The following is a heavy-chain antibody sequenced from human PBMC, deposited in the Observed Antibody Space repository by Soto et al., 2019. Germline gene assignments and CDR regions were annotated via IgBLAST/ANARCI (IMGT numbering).Heavy chain of an antibody. D-gene: IGHD2-8*01. Sequence: PSETLSLTCAVSGYSISSGYYWGWIRQPPGKGLEWIASIHHSGSTYYTPSLKSRVTISVDTSRNQSSLKLSSVTAADTAVYYCARHDSNGDFDFWGQGTQVTVSS. CDR2: IHHSGST. J-gene: IGHJ4*02. CDR3: ARHDSNGDFDF. CDR1: GYSISSGYY. V-gene: IGHV4-38-2*01.